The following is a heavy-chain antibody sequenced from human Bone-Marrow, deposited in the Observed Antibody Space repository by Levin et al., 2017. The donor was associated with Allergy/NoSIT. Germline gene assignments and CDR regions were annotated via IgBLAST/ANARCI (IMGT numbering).Heavy chain of an antibody. Sequence: PGGSLRLSCAGSEFNFSNYAMHWVRQAPGKGLEWVAVTSFDGRNKYYADSVKGRFTIFRDNSKNTHYLQMNSLRAEDTAVYYCTRDRGEWGQFYFDYWGQGILVTVSS. J-gene: IGHJ4*02. CDR2: TSFDGRNK. CDR3: TRDRGEWGQFYFDY. CDR1: EFNFSNYA. V-gene: IGHV3-30*04. D-gene: IGHD1-26*01.